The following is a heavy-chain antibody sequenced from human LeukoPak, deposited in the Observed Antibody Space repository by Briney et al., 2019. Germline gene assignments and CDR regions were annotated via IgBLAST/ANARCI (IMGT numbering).Heavy chain of an antibody. J-gene: IGHJ4*02. V-gene: IGHV4-39*01. Sequence: EPSETLSLTCTASGGSISSSSYYWGWIRQPPGKGLEWIGSIYYSGSTYYNPSLKSRVTISVDTSKNQFSLKLSSVTAADTAVYYCATTTVTTSSSYYFDYWGQGTLVTVSS. D-gene: IGHD4-17*01. CDR2: IYYSGST. CDR1: GGSISSSSYY. CDR3: ATTTVTTSSSYYFDY.